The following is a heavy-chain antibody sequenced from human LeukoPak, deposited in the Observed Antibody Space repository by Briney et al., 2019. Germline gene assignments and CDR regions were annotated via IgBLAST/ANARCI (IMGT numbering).Heavy chain of an antibody. CDR1: GFTFDDYA. Sequence: GRSLRLSCAASGFTFDDYAMHWVRQAPGKGLERVSGISWNSGSIGYADSVKGRFTISRDNAKNSLYLQMNSLRAEDTALYYCAKADIVATGPFDYWGQGTLVTVSS. J-gene: IGHJ4*02. CDR2: ISWNSGSI. V-gene: IGHV3-9*01. CDR3: AKADIVATGPFDY. D-gene: IGHD5-12*01.